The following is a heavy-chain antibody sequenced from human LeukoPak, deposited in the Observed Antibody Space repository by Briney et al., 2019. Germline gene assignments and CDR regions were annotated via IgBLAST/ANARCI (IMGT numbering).Heavy chain of an antibody. V-gene: IGHV3-33*03. D-gene: IGHD6-13*01. Sequence: GGSLRLSCAASGFPFSNHGMHWVRQAPGKGLEWVAFIWYDGTNKYNADSVKGRFTISRDNSKNTLFLQMNSLRAEDTAVYYCAKSGYSSSWSNAAVYNWFDPWGQGTLVTVSS. CDR1: GFPFSNHG. J-gene: IGHJ5*02. CDR2: IWYDGTNK. CDR3: AKSGYSSSWSNAAVYNWFDP.